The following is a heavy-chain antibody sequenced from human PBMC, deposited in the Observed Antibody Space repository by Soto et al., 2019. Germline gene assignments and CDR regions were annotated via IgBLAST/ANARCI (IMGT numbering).Heavy chain of an antibody. CDR1: GCTFSSYA. CDR3: ARAVVVVPAIDGGYYYYYYGMDV. CDR2: ISGSSSYI. V-gene: IGHV3-23*01. J-gene: IGHJ6*02. Sequence: GGSLRLSCAASGCTFSSYAMSWVRQAPGKGLEWVSAISGSSSYIYYADSVKGRFTISRHNSKNTLYLQMNSLRAEDTAVYYCARAVVVVPAIDGGYYYYYYGMDVWGQGTTVTVSS. D-gene: IGHD2-2*01.